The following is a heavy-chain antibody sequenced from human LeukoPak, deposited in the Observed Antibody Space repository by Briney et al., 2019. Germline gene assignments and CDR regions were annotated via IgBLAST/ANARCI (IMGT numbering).Heavy chain of an antibody. J-gene: IGHJ4*02. CDR2: ISSGGNT. CDR1: GFTFSSYE. CDR3: TKDRRQWVVPYFDS. V-gene: IGHV3-23*01. D-gene: IGHD6-19*01. Sequence: GGSLRLSCAASGFTFSSYEISWVRQAPGKGLEWVSGISSGGNTQYTDSVKGRFTVSRDNSKNTLHLQMDSLRAEDTAIYYCTKDRRQWVVPYFDSWGQGTVVTVSS.